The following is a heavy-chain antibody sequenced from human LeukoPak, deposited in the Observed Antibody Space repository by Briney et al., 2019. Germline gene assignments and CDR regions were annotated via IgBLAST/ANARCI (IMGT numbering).Heavy chain of an antibody. V-gene: IGHV4-59*08. D-gene: IGHD3-10*01. CDR3: ASNLRSGSYPFDY. J-gene: IGHJ4*02. CDR2: IYYSGST. Sequence: SETLSLTCTVSGGSISSYYWSWIRQPPGKGLEWIGYIYYSGSTNYSPSLKSRVTISVDTSKNQFSLKLSFVTAADTAVYYCASNLRSGSYPFDYWGQGTLVTVSS. CDR1: GGSISSYY.